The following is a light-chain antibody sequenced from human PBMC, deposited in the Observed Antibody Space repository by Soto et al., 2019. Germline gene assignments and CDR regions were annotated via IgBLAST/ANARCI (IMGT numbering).Light chain of an antibody. CDR3: QQYNNWWT. CDR1: QSVSSS. J-gene: IGKJ1*01. V-gene: IGKV3-15*01. Sequence: EIMMTQSPATLSVSPGERATLSCRASQSVSSSLAWYQQKPGQAPRLLIYGASTRATGIPARFSGSGSGTEFTLTINSLQSVDFAVYYCQQYNNWWTFGQGTKVEIK. CDR2: GAS.